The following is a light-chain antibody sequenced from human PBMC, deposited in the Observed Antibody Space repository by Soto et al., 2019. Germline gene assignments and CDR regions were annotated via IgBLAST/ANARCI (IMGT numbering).Light chain of an antibody. J-gene: IGKJ4*01. CDR3: QQVDSFPLT. Sequence: DIQMTQSPSSVSASVGDRITITCRASQDISRWLAWYQQKPGRAPNLLIHTASTLESGVPSRFSGSGSGTDFTLTISNLQPEDFATYYCQQVDSFPLTFGGGTKVEIK. CDR1: QDISRW. V-gene: IGKV1D-12*01. CDR2: TAS.